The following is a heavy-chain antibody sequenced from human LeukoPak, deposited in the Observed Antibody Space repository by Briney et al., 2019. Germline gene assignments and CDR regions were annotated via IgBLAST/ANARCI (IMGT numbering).Heavy chain of an antibody. CDR2: ISYDGSNK. CDR3: AREENSYGYISIDY. D-gene: IGHD5-18*01. J-gene: IGHJ4*02. Sequence: PGRSLRLSCAASGFTFSSYAMHWVRQAPGKGLEWVAVISYDGSNKYYADSVKGRFTISRDNSKNTLYLQMNSLRAEDTAVYYRAREENSYGYISIDYWGQGTLVTVSS. CDR1: GFTFSSYA. V-gene: IGHV3-30-3*01.